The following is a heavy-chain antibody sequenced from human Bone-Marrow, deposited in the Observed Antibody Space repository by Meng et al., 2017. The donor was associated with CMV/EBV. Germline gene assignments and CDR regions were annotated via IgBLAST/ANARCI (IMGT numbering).Heavy chain of an antibody. CDR2: IYYSGST. D-gene: IGHD3-16*01. CDR1: GGSISSSSYY. CDR3: ARRGESFDP. J-gene: IGHJ5*02. V-gene: IGHV4-39*01. Sequence: SLTCTVSGGSISSSSYYWGWIRQPPGKGLEWIGSIYYSGSTYYNPSLKSRVTISVDTSKNQFSLKLSSVTAADTAVYYCARRGESFDPWGQGTLVTVSS.